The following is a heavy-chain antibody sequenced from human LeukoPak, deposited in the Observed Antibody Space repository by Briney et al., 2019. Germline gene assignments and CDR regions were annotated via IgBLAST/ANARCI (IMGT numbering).Heavy chain of an antibody. J-gene: IGHJ4*02. CDR3: VYFDWLLPTVN. V-gene: IGHV3-48*01. Sequence: GGSLRLSCAASGFTLSNYWMHWVRQAPGKGLEWVSYISSSSSTIYYADSVKGRFTISRDNAKNSLYLQMNSLRAEDTAVYYCVYFDWLLPTVNWGQGTLVTVSS. CDR1: GFTLSNYW. CDR2: ISSSSSTI. D-gene: IGHD3-9*01.